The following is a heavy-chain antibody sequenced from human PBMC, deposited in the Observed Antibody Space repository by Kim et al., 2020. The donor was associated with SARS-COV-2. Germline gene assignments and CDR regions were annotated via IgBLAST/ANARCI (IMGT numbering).Heavy chain of an antibody. J-gene: IGHJ4*02. CDR3: ARDPGRTTSSTEFDY. CDR1: GFSFSTFG. V-gene: IGHV3-21*01. CDR2: ISSDSSHI. D-gene: IGHD3-10*01. Sequence: GGSLRLSCAASGFSFSTFGMNWVRQAPGKGLEWVSYISSDSSHIFYADSLKGRFTISRDNAKNSLYLQINSLRAEDTAVYYCARDPGRTTSSTEFDYWGQGTLVTVSS.